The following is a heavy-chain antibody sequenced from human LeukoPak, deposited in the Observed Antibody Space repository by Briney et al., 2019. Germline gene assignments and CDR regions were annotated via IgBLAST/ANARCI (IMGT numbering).Heavy chain of an antibody. D-gene: IGHD1-26*01. J-gene: IGHJ4*02. Sequence: SETLSLTCTVSGGSISSYYWSWIRQPPGKGLKWIGYIYYSGSTNYNPSLKSRVTISVDTSKNQFSLKLSSVTAADTAVYYCARERGAYWGQGTLVTVSS. CDR3: ARERGAY. CDR2: IYYSGST. CDR1: GGSISSYY. V-gene: IGHV4-59*01.